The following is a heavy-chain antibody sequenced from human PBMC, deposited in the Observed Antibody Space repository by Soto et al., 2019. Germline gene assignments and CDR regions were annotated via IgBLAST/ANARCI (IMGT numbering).Heavy chain of an antibody. V-gene: IGHV3-74*01. CDR3: VREMPVPIRGGYYYYSVLDA. D-gene: IGHD2-2*01. Sequence: PGGSLRLSFAASGFSFNDNWMHWVRQAPGKGLMWVSRLKSDGRDTIYADSVKGRFTVSRDSAKNTLYLQMNSLRVEDTAVYYCVREMPVPIRGGYYYYSVLDAWGQGTTVTVSS. CDR1: GFSFNDNW. J-gene: IGHJ6*02. CDR2: LKSDGRDT.